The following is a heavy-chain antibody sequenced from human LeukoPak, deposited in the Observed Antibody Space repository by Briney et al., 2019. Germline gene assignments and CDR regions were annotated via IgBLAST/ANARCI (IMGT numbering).Heavy chain of an antibody. D-gene: IGHD6-19*01. CDR1: GYTFTGYY. Sequence: ASVKVSCKASGYTFTGYYMHWVRQAPGQGLEWMGWINPNSGGTNYAEKFQGRVTMTRDTSISTAYMELSRLRSDDTAVYYCVPAPPVAAPYYFGYWGQGTLVTVSS. J-gene: IGHJ4*02. V-gene: IGHV1-2*02. CDR3: VPAPPVAAPYYFGY. CDR2: INPNSGGT.